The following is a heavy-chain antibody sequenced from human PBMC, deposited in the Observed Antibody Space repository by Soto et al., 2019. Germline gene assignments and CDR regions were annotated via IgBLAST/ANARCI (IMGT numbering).Heavy chain of an antibody. V-gene: IGHV4-61*08. J-gene: IGHJ5*02. Sequence: SETLSLTCSVSGGSVRSGVYYWSWIRQPPGKGLQWIGYIYYNGSTNYNPSLKSRVTISIDTSRNQFSLRLSSVTAADTAVYYCARDHAGSGNYYPNWFDPWGQGALVTVSS. CDR1: GGSVRSGVYY. D-gene: IGHD3-10*01. CDR3: ARDHAGSGNYYPNWFDP. CDR2: IYYNGST.